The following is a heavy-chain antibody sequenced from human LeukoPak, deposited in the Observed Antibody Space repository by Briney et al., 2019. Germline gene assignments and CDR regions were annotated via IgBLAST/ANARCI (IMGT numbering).Heavy chain of an antibody. Sequence: ASVKVSCKASGYTFTSYGISWVRQAPGQGLEWMGWISAYNGNTNYAQKLQGRVTMTTDTSTSTAYTELRSLRSDDAAVYYCARVNVGYHPPFDIWGQGTMVTVSS. V-gene: IGHV1-18*01. J-gene: IGHJ3*02. CDR1: GYTFTSYG. CDR2: ISAYNGNT. CDR3: ARVNVGYHPPFDI. D-gene: IGHD5-12*01.